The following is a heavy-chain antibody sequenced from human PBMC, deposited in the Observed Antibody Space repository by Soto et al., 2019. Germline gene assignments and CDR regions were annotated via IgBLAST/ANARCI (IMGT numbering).Heavy chain of an antibody. D-gene: IGHD1-7*01. CDR3: ARWGGTDYYYYGMDV. Sequence: QVQLVESGGGLVKPGGSLRLSCAASGFTFSDYYMSWIRQAPWKGLEWVSYISSSSSYTNYADSVKGRFTISRDNAKNSLYLQMNSLRAEDTAVYYCARWGGTDYYYYGMDVWGQGTTVTVSS. V-gene: IGHV3-11*06. J-gene: IGHJ6*02. CDR2: ISSSSSYT. CDR1: GFTFSDYY.